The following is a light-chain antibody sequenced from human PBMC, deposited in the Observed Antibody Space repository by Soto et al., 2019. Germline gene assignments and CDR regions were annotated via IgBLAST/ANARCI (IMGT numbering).Light chain of an antibody. Sequence: DIQMTQSPSSVSASIGDTVTITFRASQDINSRLAWYQQKPGNAPKLLIYAAFILQSGVPSRFSGYGSGTDFTLSISSLQPEDFATYYCQQADSFPITFGQGTRLEIK. J-gene: IGKJ5*01. CDR2: AAF. V-gene: IGKV1-12*01. CDR1: QDINSR. CDR3: QQADSFPIT.